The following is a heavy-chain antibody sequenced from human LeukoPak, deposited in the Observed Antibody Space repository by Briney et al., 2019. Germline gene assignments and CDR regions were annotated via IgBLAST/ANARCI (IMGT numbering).Heavy chain of an antibody. J-gene: IGHJ4*02. D-gene: IGHD6-19*01. CDR3: ARNSHGYSSGWLQFNFDY. CDR2: INTYNGNT. Sequence: ASVKVSCKASGYTSTTYGVSWVRQAPGQGLEWMGWINTYNGNTNYAQKFQGRVTMTTDTSTSTAYMELRSLRSDDTAVYYCARNSHGYSSGWLQFNFDYWGQGTLVTVSS. V-gene: IGHV1-18*01. CDR1: GYTSTTYG.